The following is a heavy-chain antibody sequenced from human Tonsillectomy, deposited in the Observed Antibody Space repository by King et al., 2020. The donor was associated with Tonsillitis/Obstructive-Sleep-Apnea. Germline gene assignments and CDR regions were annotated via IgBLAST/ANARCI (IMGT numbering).Heavy chain of an antibody. J-gene: IGHJ4*02. CDR2: ISDSGRST. CDR1: GFTFSSYA. V-gene: IGHV3-23*04. Sequence: DVQLVESGGGLVQPGGSLRLSCAASGFTFSSYAMSWVRQAPGKGLEWGSDISDSGRSTNYADSVRGRFTISRDNSRNTVYLQMNSLRAEDTAVFYCAKRGLRQNYFHYWGQGTLVTVSS. D-gene: IGHD2-21*01. CDR3: AKRGLRQNYFHY.